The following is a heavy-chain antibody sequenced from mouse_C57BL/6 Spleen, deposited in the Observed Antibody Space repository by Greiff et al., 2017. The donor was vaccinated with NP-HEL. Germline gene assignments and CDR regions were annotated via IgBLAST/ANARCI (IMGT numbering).Heavy chain of an antibody. CDR2: IYPRDGST. V-gene: IGHV1-78*01. Sequence: QVQLQQSDAELVKPGASVKISCKASGYTFTDHTIHWMKQRPEQGLEWIGYIYPRDGSTKYNEKFKGKATLTADKSSSTAYMQLHSLTSEDSAVYFCASLRRRGTGAMDDWGQGTSVTVSS. D-gene: IGHD2-12*01. J-gene: IGHJ4*01. CDR1: GYTFTDHT. CDR3: ASLRRRGTGAMDD.